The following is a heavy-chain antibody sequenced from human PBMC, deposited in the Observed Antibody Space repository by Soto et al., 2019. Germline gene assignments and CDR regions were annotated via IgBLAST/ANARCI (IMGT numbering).Heavy chain of an antibody. D-gene: IGHD3-22*01. CDR3: ARDHPEDYYDSSGYYYYGMDV. V-gene: IGHV4-59*01. CDR2: IYYSGST. Sequence: LETLSLTCTVSGGSSSSYYWSWIRQPPGKGLEWIGYIYYSGSTNYNPSLKSRVTISVDTSKNQFSLKLSSVTAADTAVYYCARDHPEDYYDSSGYYYYGMDVWGQGTTVTVSS. CDR1: GGSSSSYY. J-gene: IGHJ6*02.